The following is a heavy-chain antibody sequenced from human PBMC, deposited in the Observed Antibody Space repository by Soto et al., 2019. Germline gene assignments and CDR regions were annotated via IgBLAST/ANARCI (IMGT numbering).Heavy chain of an antibody. CDR3: TRHSPEAPARDY. V-gene: IGHV3-73*01. J-gene: IGHJ4*02. CDR2: IRSKAIIYAT. D-gene: IGHD2-2*01. Sequence: PGGSLRLSCAASGFTFSGSAMHWVRQASGKGLEWVGRIRSKAIIYATAYAASVKGRFTISRDDSKNTAYLQMNSLKTEDTAVYYCTRHSPEAPARDYWGQGTLVTVSS. CDR1: GFTFSGSA.